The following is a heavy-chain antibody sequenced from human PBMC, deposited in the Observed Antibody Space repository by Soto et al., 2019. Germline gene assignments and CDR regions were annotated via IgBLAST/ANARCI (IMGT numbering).Heavy chain of an antibody. CDR2: IKQDESEK. CDR1: GFNFSNFW. D-gene: IGHD1-1*01. J-gene: IGHJ4*02. Sequence: PMRHSCAASGFNFSNFWMNRFRQHKGKGLEWVANIKQDESEKFYVDSVRGRFTISRDNAKNSLYLQMDSLRAEDTAVYYCSRHAYNFLTFDYWGQGTLVTVSS. V-gene: IGHV3-7*01. CDR3: SRHAYNFLTFDY.